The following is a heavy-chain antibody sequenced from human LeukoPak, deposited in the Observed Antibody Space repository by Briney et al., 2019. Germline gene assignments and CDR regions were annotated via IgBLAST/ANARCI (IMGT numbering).Heavy chain of an antibody. CDR1: GFTFSSYA. CDR3: AKGAPVAAAWDV. CDR2: ISYDGSNK. Sequence: GGSLRLSCAASGFTFSSYAMHWVRQAPGKGLEWVAVISYDGSNKYYADSVKGRFTISRDNSKNTLYLQMNSLRAEDTAVYYCAKGAPVAAAWDVWGQGTTVTVSS. V-gene: IGHV3-30-3*01. J-gene: IGHJ6*02. D-gene: IGHD2-2*01.